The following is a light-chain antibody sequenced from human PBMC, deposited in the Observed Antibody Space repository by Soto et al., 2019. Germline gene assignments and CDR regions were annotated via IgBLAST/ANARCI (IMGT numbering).Light chain of an antibody. J-gene: IGKJ1*01. V-gene: IGKV4-1*01. CDR1: QSVLYSSSNKNY. Sequence: DIVMTQSPDSLAVSLGERATINCRSSQSVLYSSSNKNYLAWYQQKPGQPPKLLIYWASTRESGVPDRFSGSGSGTDFTLTISSLQAEDVAVYYCQQHCSSPWTFGQGTKVEIK. CDR2: WAS. CDR3: QQHCSSPWT.